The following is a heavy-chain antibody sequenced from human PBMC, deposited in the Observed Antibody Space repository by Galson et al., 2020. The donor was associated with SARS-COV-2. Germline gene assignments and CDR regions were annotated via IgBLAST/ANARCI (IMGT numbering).Heavy chain of an antibody. V-gene: IGHV4-31*03. CDR2: IYYSGST. Sequence: ETSETLSLTCTVSGGSISSGASYWSWIRQHPGKGLEWIGYIYYSGSTYYNPSLKSRVTISVDTSKNQFSLKLSSVTAADTAVYYCARGRWLRGRFDYWGQGTLVTVSS. CDR1: GGSISSGASY. D-gene: IGHD5-12*01. CDR3: ARGRWLRGRFDY. J-gene: IGHJ4*02.